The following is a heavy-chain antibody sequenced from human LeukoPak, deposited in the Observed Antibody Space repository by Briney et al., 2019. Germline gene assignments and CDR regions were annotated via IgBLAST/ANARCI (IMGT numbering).Heavy chain of an antibody. V-gene: IGHV4-39*02. J-gene: IGHJ1*01. CDR2: MSYSGST. CDR3: ARGFCRGESCYSAEYFQH. CDR1: GGSISSSGYY. Sequence: SETLSLTCTVSGGSISSSGYYWGWIRQPPGKGLECIGIMSYSGSTYYNPSLKSRVTMSVDTSKNHFSLKLSSVTAADTAVYYCARGFCRGESCYSAEYFQHWGQGTLVTVSS. D-gene: IGHD2-15*01.